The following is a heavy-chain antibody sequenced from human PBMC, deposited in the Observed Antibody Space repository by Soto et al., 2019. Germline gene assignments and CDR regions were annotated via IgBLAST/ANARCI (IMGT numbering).Heavy chain of an antibody. CDR1: GFSLSTDDVG. V-gene: IGHV2-5*02. D-gene: IGHD6-6*01. Sequence: SGPTLVNPTQTLTLTCTFSGFSLSTDDVGVGWIRQPPGKALDWLAVIYWDDDKRYSPSLKSRLTITKDTSKNQVLLTMTNMDPVDTATYFCARSKYSISSFDYWGQGAPVTVSS. CDR3: ARSKYSISSFDY. J-gene: IGHJ4*02. CDR2: IYWDDDK.